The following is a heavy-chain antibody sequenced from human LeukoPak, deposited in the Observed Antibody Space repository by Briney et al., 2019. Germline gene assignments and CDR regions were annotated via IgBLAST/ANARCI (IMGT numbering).Heavy chain of an antibody. Sequence: GGSLRLACAASGFIFSNYGMSWVRQAPGKGLEWVSVIVPSGGRTYYADSVKGRFTISRDNSKKTLYLQMNSPGVEDTAVYYCAKDPNPNPRGIFEYWGQGTLVTVSS. CDR1: GFIFSNYG. CDR2: IVPSGGRT. V-gene: IGHV3-23*01. J-gene: IGHJ4*02. D-gene: IGHD6-13*01. CDR3: AKDPNPNPRGIFEY.